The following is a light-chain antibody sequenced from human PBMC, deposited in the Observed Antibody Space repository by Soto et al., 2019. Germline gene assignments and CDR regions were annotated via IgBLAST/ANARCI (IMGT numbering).Light chain of an antibody. CDR1: SSDVGSYNL. V-gene: IGLV2-23*03. J-gene: IGLJ2*01. Sequence: QSALTQPASVSGSPGQSITISCTGTSSDVGSYNLVSWYQQHPGKAPKLMIYEGSKRPSGVSNRFSGSKSGNTASLTISGLQAEDEAGYFCCAYAGSSTFVVCGGGTKLTVL. CDR2: EGS. CDR3: CAYAGSSTFVV.